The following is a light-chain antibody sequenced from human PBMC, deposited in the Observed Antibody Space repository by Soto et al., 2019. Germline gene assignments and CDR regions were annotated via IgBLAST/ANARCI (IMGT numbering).Light chain of an antibody. V-gene: IGKV3-20*01. CDR3: QQYSTLPHT. Sequence: ESVLTQSPGTLSLSSGERATLSCRASQSVTNRYFAWYQQRPGQAPRLLIYGISNRATGIPDRFSGSGSGTDFTLTISRLEPEDFVVYYCQQYSTLPHTFGQGTKLEVK. CDR1: QSVTNRY. J-gene: IGKJ2*01. CDR2: GIS.